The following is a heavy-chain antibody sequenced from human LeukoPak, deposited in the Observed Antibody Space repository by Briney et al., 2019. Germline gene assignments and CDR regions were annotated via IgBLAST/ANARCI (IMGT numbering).Heavy chain of an antibody. CDR2: INHSGST. V-gene: IGHV4-34*01. J-gene: IGHJ5*02. CDR1: GGSFSGYY. CDR3: ARDGYWSSTSCYNWFDP. D-gene: IGHD2-2*03. Sequence: SETLSLTCAVYGGSFSGYYWSWIRQPPGKGLEWIGEINHSGSTNYNPSLKSRVTISVDTSKNQFSLKLSSVTAADTAVYYCARDGYWSSTSCYNWFDPWGQGTLVTVSS.